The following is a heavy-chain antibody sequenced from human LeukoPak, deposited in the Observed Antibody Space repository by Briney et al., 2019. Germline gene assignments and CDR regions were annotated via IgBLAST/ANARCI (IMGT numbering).Heavy chain of an antibody. Sequence: GGALEISCKGSGCIFTSYWMGWVRQVPGKGLEGMGRIYPGESDTRYSPSFQGQVTISADKSISTAYLQWSSLKASDTAMYYCAGAGELLSAFDIWGQGTMVTVSP. J-gene: IGHJ3*02. CDR3: AGAGELLSAFDI. CDR1: GCIFTSYW. CDR2: IYPGESDT. V-gene: IGHV5-51*01. D-gene: IGHD1-26*01.